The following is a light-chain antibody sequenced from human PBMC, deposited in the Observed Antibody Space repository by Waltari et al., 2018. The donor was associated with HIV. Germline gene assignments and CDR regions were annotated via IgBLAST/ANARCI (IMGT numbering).Light chain of an antibody. CDR1: QSIRSW. CDR2: KAS. Sequence: DIQMTQSPSTLSASVGDRVTIPCRASQSIRSWLAWYQQKPGKAPKLLIYKASSLESGVPSRFSGSESGTEFTLTISSLQPDDFATYYCQQYNSYWTFGQGTKVEIK. CDR3: QQYNSYWT. V-gene: IGKV1-5*03. J-gene: IGKJ1*01.